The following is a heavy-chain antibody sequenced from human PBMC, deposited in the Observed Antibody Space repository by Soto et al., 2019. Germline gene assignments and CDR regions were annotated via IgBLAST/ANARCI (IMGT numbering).Heavy chain of an antibody. J-gene: IGHJ4*02. Sequence: QVQLVQSGAEVKKPGSSVKVSCKASGGTFSTYGINWVRLAPGQGLEWMGWIIPKFGTTKNAQKFQGRVTITANESTNTAYIELKYLRSEDTAVYFCARELDPYYGGNSLSLDYWGQGTLVTVSS. CDR3: ARELDPYYGGNSLSLDY. D-gene: IGHD4-17*01. CDR1: GGTFSTYG. V-gene: IGHV1-69*13. CDR2: IIPKFGTT.